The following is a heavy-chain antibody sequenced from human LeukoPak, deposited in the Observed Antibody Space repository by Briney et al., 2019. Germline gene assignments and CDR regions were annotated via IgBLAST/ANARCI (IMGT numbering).Heavy chain of an antibody. CDR3: VRALGDYWGQGDY. CDR2: IDTDGSST. Sequence: GGSLRLSCAASRFTFSNHWMYWVRQGPGKGLVWISDIDTDGSSTNYADSVKGRFTISRDNAKNTLYLQMNSLGAADTAVYYCVRALGDYWGQGDYWGQGTLVTVSS. J-gene: IGHJ4*02. D-gene: IGHD3-16*01. V-gene: IGHV3-74*01. CDR1: RFTFSNHW.